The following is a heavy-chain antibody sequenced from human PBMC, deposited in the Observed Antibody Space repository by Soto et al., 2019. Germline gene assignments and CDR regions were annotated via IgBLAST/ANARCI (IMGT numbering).Heavy chain of an antibody. Sequence: GGSLRLSCAASGFTFSSYGMHWVRQAPGKGLEWVAVISYDGSNKYYADSVKGRFTISRDNSKNTLYLQMNSLRAEDTAVYYCAKDLGGGYYDSSGSVWDYYYGMDVWGQGTTVTVSS. V-gene: IGHV3-30*18. J-gene: IGHJ6*02. D-gene: IGHD3-22*01. CDR2: ISYDGSNK. CDR3: AKDLGGGYYDSSGSVWDYYYGMDV. CDR1: GFTFSSYG.